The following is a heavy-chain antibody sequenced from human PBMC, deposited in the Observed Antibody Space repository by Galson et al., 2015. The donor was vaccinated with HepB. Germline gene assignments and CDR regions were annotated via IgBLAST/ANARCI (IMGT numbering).Heavy chain of an antibody. V-gene: IGHV3-73*01. CDR3: TRHPVAGGAFDY. D-gene: IGHD3-16*01. CDR2: IRSKANSYAT. CDR1: GFTFSGSA. J-gene: IGHJ4*02. Sequence: SLRLSCAASGFTFSGSAMHWVRQASGKGLEWVGRIRSKANSYATAYAASVKGRFTISRDDSKNTAYLQMNSLKTEDTAVYYCTRHPVAGGAFDYWGQGTLVTVSS.